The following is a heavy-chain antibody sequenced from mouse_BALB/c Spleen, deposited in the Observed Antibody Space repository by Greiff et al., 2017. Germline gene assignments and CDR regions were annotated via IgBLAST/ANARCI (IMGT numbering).Heavy chain of an antibody. CDR3: ARGGHYYGYFDY. V-gene: IGHV5-6-5*01. J-gene: IGHJ2*01. CDR1: GFTFSSYA. D-gene: IGHD1-2*01. CDR2: ISSGGST. Sequence: DVKLQESGGGLVKPGGSLKLSCAASGFTFSSYAMSWVRQTPEKRLEWVASISSGGSTYYPDSVKGRFTISRDNARNILYLQMSSLRSEDTAMYYCARGGHYYGYFDYWGQGTTLTVSS.